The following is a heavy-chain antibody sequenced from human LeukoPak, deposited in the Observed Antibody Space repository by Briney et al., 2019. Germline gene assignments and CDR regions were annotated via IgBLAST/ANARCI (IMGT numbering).Heavy chain of an antibody. CDR3: ARDFHSIDF. V-gene: IGHV3-74*01. Sequence: GGSLRLSCTTSGFTFTDRWMHWVRHAPGRGLVWVSRISNDGKLASYADSVKGRFTIARDNAQNTVYLQMDSLRDEDTAVYYCARDFHSIDFWGQGTLVTVSS. J-gene: IGHJ4*02. CDR2: ISNDGKLA. D-gene: IGHD2/OR15-2a*01. CDR1: GFTFTDRW.